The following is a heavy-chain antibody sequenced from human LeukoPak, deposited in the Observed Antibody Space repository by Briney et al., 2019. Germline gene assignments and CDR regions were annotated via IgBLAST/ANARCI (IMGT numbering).Heavy chain of an antibody. V-gene: IGHV1-2*02. Sequence: GASVTVSCKASGYTFTGYYMHWVRQAPGQGLEWMGWINPNSGGTNYAQKFQGRVTMTRDTSISTAYMELSRLRSDDTAVYYCARTDSSGYWGIDPWGQGTLVTVSS. CDR3: ARTDSSGYWGIDP. J-gene: IGHJ5*02. CDR1: GYTFTGYY. D-gene: IGHD3-22*01. CDR2: INPNSGGT.